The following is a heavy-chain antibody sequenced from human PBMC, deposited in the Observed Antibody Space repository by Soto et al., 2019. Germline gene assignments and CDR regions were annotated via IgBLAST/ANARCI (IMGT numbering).Heavy chain of an antibody. D-gene: IGHD3-9*01. CDR3: ARVSLSYDILTGYYTHPYYFDY. CDR2: ISGHNGNT. Sequence: VKVSCKASGYSFTSYGISWVRQAPGQGLEWMGWISGHNGNTNYAQKLQGRVTMTTDTSTSTAYMELRSLRSDDTAVYYCARVSLSYDILTGYYTHPYYFDYWGQGTLVTVSS. CDR1: GYSFTSYG. V-gene: IGHV1-18*01. J-gene: IGHJ4*02.